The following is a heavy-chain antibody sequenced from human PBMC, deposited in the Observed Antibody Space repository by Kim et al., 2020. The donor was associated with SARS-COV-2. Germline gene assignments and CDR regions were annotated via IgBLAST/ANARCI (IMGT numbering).Heavy chain of an antibody. D-gene: IGHD5-12*01. Sequence: GGSLRLSCAASAFTVSGNFMSWVRQAPGKGLEWVSVLYTAGSTYYADSVKGRFTISKDNSKNTLFLQMNSLRPDDTAVYYCGSMSAMATNYFDYWGQGTLVTVSS. J-gene: IGHJ4*02. CDR2: LYTAGST. V-gene: IGHV3-53*05. CDR1: AFTVSGNF. CDR3: GSMSAMATNYFDY.